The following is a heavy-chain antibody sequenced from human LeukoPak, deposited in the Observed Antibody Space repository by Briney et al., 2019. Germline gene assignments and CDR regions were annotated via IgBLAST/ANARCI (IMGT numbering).Heavy chain of an antibody. CDR2: INPSGGST. D-gene: IGHD3-16*02. J-gene: IGHJ4*02. CDR1: GYTFTSYY. V-gene: IGHV1-46*01. CDR3: ARVHQYYDYVWGSYPALTFDY. Sequence: ASVKVSCKASGYTFTSYYMHWVRQAPGQGLEWMGIINPSGGSTSYAQKFQGRVTMTRDTSTSTVYMELSSLRSEDTAVYYCARVHQYYDYVWGSYPALTFDYWGQGTLVTVSS.